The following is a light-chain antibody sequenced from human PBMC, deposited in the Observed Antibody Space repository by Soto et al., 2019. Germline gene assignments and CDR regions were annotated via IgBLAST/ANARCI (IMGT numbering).Light chain of an antibody. CDR1: QSVGTY. V-gene: IGKV3-11*01. CDR3: QQLTDWPPQWT. CDR2: DAS. J-gene: IGKJ1*01. Sequence: EIVLTQSPATLSLSPWERATLSCRASQSVGTYLAWYQQKPGQAPRLLIYDASNRAAGVPVRFSGSGSGTDFTLTISSLEPEDFAVYYCQQLTDWPPQWTFGQGTKVDIK.